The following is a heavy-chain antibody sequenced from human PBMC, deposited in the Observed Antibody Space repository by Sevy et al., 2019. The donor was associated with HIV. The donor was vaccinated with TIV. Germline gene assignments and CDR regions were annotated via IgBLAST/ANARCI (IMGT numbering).Heavy chain of an antibody. Sequence: ETLSLTCAVYGGSFSGYYWSWIRQPPGKGLEWIGEIIPSGITNYNPSLKSRVTISIDTSNNQFSLKVKSVTAADTAIYYCARDQWEHPYWGQGTQVTVSS. V-gene: IGHV4-34*12. D-gene: IGHD1-26*01. CDR3: ARDQWEHPY. CDR2: IIPSGIT. CDR1: GGSFSGYY. J-gene: IGHJ4*02.